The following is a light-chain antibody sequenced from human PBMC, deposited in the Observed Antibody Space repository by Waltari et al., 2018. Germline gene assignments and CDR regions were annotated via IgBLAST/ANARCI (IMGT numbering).Light chain of an antibody. Sequence: QSALTQPASVSGSPGQSITISCTGTSSDVGGYDSVAWYQQHPGTVPKLIIYEVTNPPSGLSYRFSGSKSGNTASLPISGLQAADEAYYSCASYTNINTCVFGGGTKLTVL. CDR3: ASYTNINTCV. V-gene: IGLV2-14*01. CDR1: SSDVGGYDS. CDR2: EVT. J-gene: IGLJ3*02.